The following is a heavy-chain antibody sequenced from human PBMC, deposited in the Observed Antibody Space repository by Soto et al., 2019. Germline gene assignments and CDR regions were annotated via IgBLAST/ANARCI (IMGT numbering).Heavy chain of an antibody. CDR2: TRNKAHSYTT. V-gene: IGHV3-72*01. CDR3: ARGRLSMVRGKTPSLDY. Sequence: EVQLVESGGGLVQPGGSLRLSCAVSGFTFSDHYINWVRQAPGKGLEWVGRTRNKAHSYTTEYAASVKGRFTISRDDSKNSVYLQMNSLKTEDTAVYYCARGRLSMVRGKTPSLDYWGQGTLVTVSS. CDR1: GFTFSDHY. J-gene: IGHJ4*02. D-gene: IGHD3-10*01.